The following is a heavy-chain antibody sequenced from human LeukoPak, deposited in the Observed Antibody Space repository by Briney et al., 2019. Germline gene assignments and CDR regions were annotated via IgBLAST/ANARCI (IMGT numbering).Heavy chain of an antibody. D-gene: IGHD3-22*01. Sequence: GGSLRLSCAASGFTFSSYSMNWVRQAPGKGLEWVSSISSSSSYIYYADSVKGRFTISRDNAKNSLYLQMNSLRAEDTAVYYCARDFSPLYYYDSSGSGTTGAFDIWGQGTMVTVSS. CDR2: ISSSSSYI. CDR3: ARDFSPLYYYDSSGSGTTGAFDI. J-gene: IGHJ3*02. V-gene: IGHV3-21*01. CDR1: GFTFSSYS.